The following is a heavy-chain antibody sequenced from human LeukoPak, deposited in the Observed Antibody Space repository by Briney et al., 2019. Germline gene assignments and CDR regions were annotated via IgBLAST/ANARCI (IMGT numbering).Heavy chain of an antibody. CDR2: IYSGGST. Sequence: GGSLRLSCAATGFTVSSNYMSWVRQAPGKGLEWVSVIYSGGSTYYADSVKGRFTISRDNSKNTLYLQMNSLRAEDTAVYYCVRELYDSSGYYYDAFDIWGQGTMVTVSS. J-gene: IGHJ3*02. CDR3: VRELYDSSGYYYDAFDI. CDR1: GFTVSSNY. V-gene: IGHV3-53*01. D-gene: IGHD3-22*01.